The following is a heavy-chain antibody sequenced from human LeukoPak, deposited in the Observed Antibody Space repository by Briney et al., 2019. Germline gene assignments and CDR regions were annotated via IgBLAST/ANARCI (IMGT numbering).Heavy chain of an antibody. V-gene: IGHV3-30*04. CDR3: ARSSVAGTGDA. CDR1: GFTFSDYA. CDR2: ISYDGSNK. J-gene: IGHJ6*04. Sequence: GGSLRLSCAASGFTFSDYAMHWVRQAPGRWLEWLAVISYDGSNKYYAESVKGRITISRDNSKNTLYLQMNSLRAEDTAVYYCARSSVAGTGDAWGKGTTVTVSS. D-gene: IGHD6-19*01.